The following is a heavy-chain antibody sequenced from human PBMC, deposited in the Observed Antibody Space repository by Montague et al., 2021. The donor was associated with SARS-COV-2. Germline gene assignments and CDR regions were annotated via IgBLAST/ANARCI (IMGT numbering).Heavy chain of an antibody. V-gene: IGHV4-4*07. CDR2: IYSSGST. CDR3: ARDYSHCSGGSCVFDY. Sequence: SETLSLTCTVSGGSISNYYWSWIRQPAGKGLEWIGRIYSSGSTNYNPSLKSRISMSVDTSKNQFSPKLSSVTAADTAIYYCARDYSHCSGGSCVFDYGGQGTLVTVSS. D-gene: IGHD2-15*01. J-gene: IGHJ4*02. CDR1: GGSISNYY.